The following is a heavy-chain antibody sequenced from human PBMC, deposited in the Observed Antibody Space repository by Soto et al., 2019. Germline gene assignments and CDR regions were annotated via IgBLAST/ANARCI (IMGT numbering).Heavy chain of an antibody. CDR1: GGTFSSYT. V-gene: IGHV1-69*02. CDR2: IIPILGIA. Sequence: QVQLVQSGAEVKKPGSSVKVSCKASGGTFSSYTISWVRQAPGQGLEWMGRIIPILGIANYAQKFQGRVTNTADKSTSTAYMELSSLRSEDTAVYYCAIPTYYYDSSGYSQWGQGTLVTVSS. D-gene: IGHD3-22*01. CDR3: AIPTYYYDSSGYSQ. J-gene: IGHJ4*02.